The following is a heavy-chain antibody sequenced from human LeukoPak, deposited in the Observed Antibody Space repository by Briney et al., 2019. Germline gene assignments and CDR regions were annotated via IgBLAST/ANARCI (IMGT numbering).Heavy chain of an antibody. Sequence: GGSLRLSCAASGFTFSSYEMNWVRQAPGKGLEWVSYISSSGSTIYYADSVKGRFTISRDNAENSLYLQMNSLRAEDTAVYYCARGFGVAVAGRAFDSWGQGTMATVSS. CDR1: GFTFSSYE. CDR2: ISSSGSTI. V-gene: IGHV3-48*03. D-gene: IGHD6-19*01. CDR3: ARGFGVAVAGRAFDS. J-gene: IGHJ3*02.